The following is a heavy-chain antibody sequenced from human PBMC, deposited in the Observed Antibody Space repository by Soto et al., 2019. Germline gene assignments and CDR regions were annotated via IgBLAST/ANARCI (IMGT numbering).Heavy chain of an antibody. V-gene: IGHV6-1*01. D-gene: IGHD6-13*01. CDR1: GDSVSSNSAS. Sequence: QTLSLTCAISGDSVSSNSASWNWIRQSPSRGLEWLGRTYYRSKWYNDYAVSVKSRITINPDTSKNQFSLQLNSVTPEDTAVYYCARDLPGAGFHYYYYYMDVWGKGTTVTVSS. J-gene: IGHJ6*03. CDR2: TYYRSKWYN. CDR3: ARDLPGAGFHYYYYYMDV.